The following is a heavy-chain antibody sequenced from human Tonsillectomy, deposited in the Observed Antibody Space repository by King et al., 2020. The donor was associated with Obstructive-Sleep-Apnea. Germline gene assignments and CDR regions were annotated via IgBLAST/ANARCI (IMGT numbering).Heavy chain of an antibody. V-gene: IGHV3-33*01. J-gene: IGHJ4*02. D-gene: IGHD3-22*01. CDR1: GFTFSSYG. Sequence: VQLVESGGVVGQPGRSLRLSCAASGFTFSSYGMHWVRQAPGKGLEWVAVIWYDGSNKYYADSVKGRFTISRDNSKNTLYLQMNSLRAEDTAVYYCARDLNYDSSGYSHWGQGTLVTVSS. CDR3: ARDLNYDSSGYSH. CDR2: IWYDGSNK.